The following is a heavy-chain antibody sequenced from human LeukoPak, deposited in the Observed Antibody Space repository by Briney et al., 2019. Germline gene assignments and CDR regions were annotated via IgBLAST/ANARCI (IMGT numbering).Heavy chain of an antibody. J-gene: IGHJ5*02. V-gene: IGHV1-2*02. CDR1: GYTFTGYY. CDR2: INPNSGGT. CDR3: ARDPITMDPHWFDP. Sequence: ASVKVSCKASGYTFTGYYMHWVRQAPGQGLEWMGWINPNSGGTNYAQKFQGRVTMTRDTSISTAHTELSRLRSDATAVCYCARDPITMDPHWFDPWGQGTLVTVSS. D-gene: IGHD3-10*01.